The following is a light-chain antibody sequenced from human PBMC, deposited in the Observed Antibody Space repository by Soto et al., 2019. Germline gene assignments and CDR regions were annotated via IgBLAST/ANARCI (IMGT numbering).Light chain of an antibody. Sequence: DIQMTQSPSSLSASVGDRVTITCRASQDISNYLSWYQQKPGKVPKLLIYTSSTLPSGVPSRFSGSGSGTDFTLTISSLQPEDVASYYCQKHDNAPLTFGGGTKVDNK. V-gene: IGKV1-27*01. CDR3: QKHDNAPLT. CDR2: TSS. CDR1: QDISNY. J-gene: IGKJ4*02.